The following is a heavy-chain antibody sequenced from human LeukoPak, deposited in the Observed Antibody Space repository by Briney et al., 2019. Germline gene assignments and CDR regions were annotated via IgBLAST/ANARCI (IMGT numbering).Heavy chain of an antibody. Sequence: PGGSLRLSCAASGFTFDDYTMRWVRQAPGKGLEWVANIKQDGSEKYSVDSVKGRFTISRDNAKNSLYMQMNSLRAEDTAVYYCARVMSASVWRTYGSYYYYYYMDVWGKGTTVTVSS. D-gene: IGHD3-16*01. V-gene: IGHV3-7*01. CDR1: GFTFDDYT. CDR2: IKQDGSEK. J-gene: IGHJ6*03. CDR3: ARVMSASVWRTYGSYYYYYYMDV.